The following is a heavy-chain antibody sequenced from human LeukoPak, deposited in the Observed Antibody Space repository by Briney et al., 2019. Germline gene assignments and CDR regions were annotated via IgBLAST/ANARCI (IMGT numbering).Heavy chain of an antibody. CDR2: ISAYNGNA. D-gene: IGHD2-15*01. CDR1: GYTFTNYG. V-gene: IGHV1-18*01. J-gene: IGHJ4*02. Sequence: GASVKVSCKASGYTFTNYGISWVRQAPGQGLEWMGWISAYNGNADYAQKFQGRVTMTTDTSTSIGYMELRTLRSDDTAVYYCARVGEYCSGDSCLDYWGQGTLVTISS. CDR3: ARVGEYCSGDSCLDY.